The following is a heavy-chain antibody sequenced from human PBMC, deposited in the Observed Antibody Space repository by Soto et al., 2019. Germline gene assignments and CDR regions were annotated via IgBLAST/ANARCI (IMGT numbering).Heavy chain of an antibody. CDR3: ARGSDYDFWSGYYSPYYYGMDV. CDR2: INPNSGGT. V-gene: IGHV1-2*04. D-gene: IGHD3-3*01. Sequence: ASVKVSCKASGYTFTGYYMDWVRQAPGQGLEWMAWINPNSGGTNYAQKFQGWVTMTRDTSISTAYMELSRLRSDDTAAYYCARGSDYDFWSGYYSPYYYGMDVWGQGTTVTVSS. J-gene: IGHJ6*02. CDR1: GYTFTGYY.